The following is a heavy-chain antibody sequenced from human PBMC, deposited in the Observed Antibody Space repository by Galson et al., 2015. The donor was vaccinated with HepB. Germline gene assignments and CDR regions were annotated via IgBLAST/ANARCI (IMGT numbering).Heavy chain of an antibody. CDR3: ARMNRASGVPSDY. V-gene: IGHV4-34*01. Sequence: ETLSLTCAVYGGSFSGYYWSWIRQPPGKGLEWIGEINHSGSTNYNPSLKSRVTISVDTSKNQFSLKLSSVTAADTAVYYCARMNRASGVPSDYWGQGTLVTVSS. D-gene: IGHD1-26*01. CDR2: INHSGST. CDR1: GGSFSGYY. J-gene: IGHJ4*02.